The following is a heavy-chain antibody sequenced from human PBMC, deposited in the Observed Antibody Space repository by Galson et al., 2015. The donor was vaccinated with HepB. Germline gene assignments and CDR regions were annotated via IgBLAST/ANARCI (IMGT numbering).Heavy chain of an antibody. CDR2: ISGSGGST. D-gene: IGHD1-26*01. V-gene: IGHV3-23*01. CDR3: AKDGRRELSFSGAGGADY. CDR1: GFTFSSYA. Sequence: SLRLSCAASGFTFSSYAMSWVRQAPGKGLEWVSAISGSGGSTYYADSVKGRFTISRDNSKNTLYLQMNSLRAEDTAVYYCAKDGRRELSFSGAGGADYWGQGTLVTVSS. J-gene: IGHJ4*02.